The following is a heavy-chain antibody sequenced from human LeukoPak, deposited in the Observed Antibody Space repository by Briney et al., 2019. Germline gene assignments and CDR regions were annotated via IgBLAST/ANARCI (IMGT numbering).Heavy chain of an antibody. CDR2: ISSSSSTI. J-gene: IGHJ4*02. D-gene: IGHD3-3*01. CDR1: GFTFSSYS. V-gene: IGHV3-48*01. Sequence: GGSLRLSCAASGFTFSSYSMNWVRQAPGKGLEWVSYISSSSSTIYYADSVKGRFTISRDNAKNSLYLQMNSLRAEDTAVYYCARGVRFLEWLPYPDFDYWGQGTLVTVSS. CDR3: ARGVRFLEWLPYPDFDY.